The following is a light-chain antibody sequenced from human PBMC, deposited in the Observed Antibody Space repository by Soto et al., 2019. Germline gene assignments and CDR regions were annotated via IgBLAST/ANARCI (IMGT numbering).Light chain of an antibody. CDR2: DVS. V-gene: IGLV2-14*01. Sequence: QSALTQPASVSGSPGQSITISCTGTSSDVGGYDYVSWYQQHPGKAPKFMIYDVSNRPSGVSNRFSGSKSGNTASLTISGLQAEDEADYYCSSYTTSSPWVFGGGTKVTVL. CDR1: SSDVGGYDY. CDR3: SSYTTSSPWV. J-gene: IGLJ3*02.